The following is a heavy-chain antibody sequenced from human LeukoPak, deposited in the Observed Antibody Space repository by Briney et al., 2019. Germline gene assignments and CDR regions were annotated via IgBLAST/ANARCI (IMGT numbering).Heavy chain of an antibody. Sequence: GRSLRLSCAASGFTFDDYAMHWVRHAPGRGLEWVSGISWNSGSIGYADSVKGRFTISRDNAKNSLYLQMNSLRAEDTALYYCAKGEYSSSSSQFQHWGQGTLVTVSS. CDR3: AKGEYSSSSSQFQH. CDR2: ISWNSGSI. J-gene: IGHJ1*01. D-gene: IGHD6-6*01. V-gene: IGHV3-9*01. CDR1: GFTFDDYA.